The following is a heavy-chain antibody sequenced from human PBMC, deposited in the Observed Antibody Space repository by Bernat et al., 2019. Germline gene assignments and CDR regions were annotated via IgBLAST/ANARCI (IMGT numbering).Heavy chain of an antibody. CDR1: GYTFTDYM. Sequence: QVQLVQSGAEVKEPGASVRVSCKASGYTFTDYMMHWVRQAPGQRLEWMGWISACIGNTKYSEKFQGRVTITRDTSASTGYMELISLRSEDTAVYYCARALSSSANWIDPWGQGTLVTVSS. J-gene: IGHJ5*02. D-gene: IGHD6-6*01. CDR3: ARALSSSANWIDP. V-gene: IGHV1-3*01. CDR2: ISACIGNT.